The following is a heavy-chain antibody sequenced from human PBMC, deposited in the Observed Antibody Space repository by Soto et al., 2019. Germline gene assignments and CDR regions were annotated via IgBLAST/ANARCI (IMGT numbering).Heavy chain of an antibody. Sequence: GGSLRLSCAASGFTFSSYIMNWVRQAPGKGLEWVSSISSSSSYIYYADSVKGRFTISRDNAKNSLYLQMNSLRAEDTAVYYCARLGYCSGGSCYWSGYWGQGTLVTVXS. V-gene: IGHV3-21*01. CDR3: ARLGYCSGGSCYWSGY. J-gene: IGHJ4*02. CDR1: GFTFSSYI. D-gene: IGHD2-15*01. CDR2: ISSSSSYI.